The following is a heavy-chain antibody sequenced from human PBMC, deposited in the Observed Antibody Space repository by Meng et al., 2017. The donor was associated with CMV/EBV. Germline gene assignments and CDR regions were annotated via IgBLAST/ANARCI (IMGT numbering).Heavy chain of an antibody. J-gene: IGHJ6*02. Sequence: GGSLRLSCAASGFTFSSYSMNWVRQAPGKGLEWVSYISSSSSTIYYADSVKGRFTISRDNAKSSLYLQMNSLRAEDTAVYYCARDRYCSSTSCYEYYYYYGMDVWGQGTTVTVSS. D-gene: IGHD2-2*01. V-gene: IGHV3-48*04. CDR3: ARDRYCSSTSCYEYYYYYGMDV. CDR2: ISSSSSTI. CDR1: GFTFSSYS.